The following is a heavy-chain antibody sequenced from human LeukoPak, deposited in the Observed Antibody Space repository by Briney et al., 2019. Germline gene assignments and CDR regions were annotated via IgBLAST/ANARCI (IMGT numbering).Heavy chain of an antibody. CDR2: ISPSGGST. CDR3: ARGLMKFNWNDGAFDI. D-gene: IGHD1-20*01. Sequence: GASVKVSCKASGYTFTSCYMHWVRQAPGQGLEWMGIISPSGGSTSYAQKFQGRVTMTRDTSTTTVYMEVSSLRSEDTAVFYCARGLMKFNWNDGAFDIWGQGTVVTVSS. CDR1: GYTFTSCY. J-gene: IGHJ3*02. V-gene: IGHV1-46*01.